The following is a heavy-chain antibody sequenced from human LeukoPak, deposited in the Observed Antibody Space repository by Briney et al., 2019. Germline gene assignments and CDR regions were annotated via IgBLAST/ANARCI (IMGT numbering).Heavy chain of an antibody. V-gene: IGHV1-69*04. CDR1: GGTFSSYA. J-gene: IGHJ5*02. CDR2: IIPILGIA. D-gene: IGHD1-1*01. CDR3: ARDGLPLGYNPKWFDP. Sequence: ASVKVSCKASGGTFSSYAISWVRQAPGQGLEWMGRIIPILGIANYAQKFQGRVTITADKSTSTAYMEPSSLRSEDTAVYYCARDGLPLGYNPKWFDPWGQGTLVTVSS.